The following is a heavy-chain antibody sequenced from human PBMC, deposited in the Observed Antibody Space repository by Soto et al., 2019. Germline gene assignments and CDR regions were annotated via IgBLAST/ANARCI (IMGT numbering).Heavy chain of an antibody. J-gene: IGHJ4*02. CDR3: TFPTVTNDY. CDR1: GFTFSGSA. D-gene: IGHD4-17*01. Sequence: EVQLVESGGGLVQPGGSLKLSCAASGFTFSGSAMHWVRQASGKGLEWVGRIRSKANSYATAYAASVKGRFTISRDDSKNTAYLQMDSLKTEDTAVYYCTFPTVTNDYWGQGTLVTVSS. V-gene: IGHV3-73*02. CDR2: IRSKANSYAT.